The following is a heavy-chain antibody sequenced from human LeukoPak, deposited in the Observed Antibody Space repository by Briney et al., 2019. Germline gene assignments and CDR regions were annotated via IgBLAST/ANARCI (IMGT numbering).Heavy chain of an antibody. J-gene: IGHJ3*02. V-gene: IGHV4-59*01. Sequence: SETLSLTCTVSGASITTYYWSWIRHPPGKGLEWIGSIYYSGSNIYSPPLKSRVTMSVDKSESQFSLRLTSVTAADTAVYYCARELGISAFDIWGQGTMVTVSS. CDR2: IYYSGSN. D-gene: IGHD7-27*01. CDR3: ARELGISAFDI. CDR1: GASITTYY.